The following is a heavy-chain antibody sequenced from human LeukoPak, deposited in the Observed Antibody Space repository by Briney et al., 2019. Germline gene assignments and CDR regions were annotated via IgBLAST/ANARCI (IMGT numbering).Heavy chain of an antibody. CDR1: GGTFSSYA. CDR2: IIPIFGTA. J-gene: IGHJ4*02. V-gene: IGHV1-69*13. CDR3: ARAADNWSSFDY. D-gene: IGHD1-20*01. Sequence: ASVKVSCKASGGTFSSYAISWVRQAPGQGLEWMGGIIPIFGTANYAQKFQGRVTITADESTSTAYMELSSLRSEDTAVYYCARAADNWSSFDYWGQGTLVTVSS.